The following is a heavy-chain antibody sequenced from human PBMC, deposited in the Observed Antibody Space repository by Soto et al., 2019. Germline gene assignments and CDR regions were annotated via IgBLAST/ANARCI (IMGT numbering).Heavy chain of an antibody. Sequence: GGSLRLSCAASGFTFSSYGMHWVRQAPGKGLEWVAVISYDGSNKYYADSVKGRFTISRGNSKNTLYLQMNSLRAEDTAVYYCAKDTMIVVAYYYYGMDVWGQGTTVTVSS. J-gene: IGHJ6*02. CDR1: GFTFSSYG. V-gene: IGHV3-30*18. D-gene: IGHD3-22*01. CDR2: ISYDGSNK. CDR3: AKDTMIVVAYYYYGMDV.